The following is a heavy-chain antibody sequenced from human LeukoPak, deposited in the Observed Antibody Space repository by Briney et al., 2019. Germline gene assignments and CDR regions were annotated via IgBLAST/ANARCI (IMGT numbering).Heavy chain of an antibody. Sequence: PSETLSLTCAVYGGSFSGYYWSGIRQPPGKGLEWIGEINHSGSTNYNPSLKSRATISVDTSKKQFSLKLSSVTAADTAVYYCARGLSAVVYWGQGTLVTVS. CDR3: ARGLSAVVY. CDR1: GGSFSGYY. CDR2: INHSGST. V-gene: IGHV4-34*01. D-gene: IGHD3-16*02. J-gene: IGHJ4*02.